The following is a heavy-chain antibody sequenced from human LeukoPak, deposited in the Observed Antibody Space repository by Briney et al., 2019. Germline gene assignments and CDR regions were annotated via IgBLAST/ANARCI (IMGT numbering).Heavy chain of an antibody. CDR1: GFTFSDYY. J-gene: IGHJ6*04. D-gene: IGHD3-10*01. V-gene: IGHV3-49*04. Sequence: GGSLRLSCAASGFTFSDYYMSWVRQAPGKGLEWLGFIRSKAYGVTTEHAASVKGRFTISRDDSKSIAYLQMNSLKTEDTAVYYCSRADYYGSGSPISLDVWGKGTTVTVSS. CDR3: SRADYYGSGSPISLDV. CDR2: IRSKAYGVTT.